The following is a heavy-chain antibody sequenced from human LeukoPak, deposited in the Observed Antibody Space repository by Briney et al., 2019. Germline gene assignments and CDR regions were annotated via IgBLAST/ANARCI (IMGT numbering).Heavy chain of an antibody. V-gene: IGHV3-23*01. CDR2: ITASAGTT. D-gene: IGHD6-19*01. J-gene: IGHJ4*02. Sequence: GGSLRLSCVGSGFSFDNNAMTWVRQALGKGLEWVSSITASAGTTDYAASVKGRFAISRDNSKNTLYLQMNSLRADDTPVYYCARSAGAWFGSDYWRQGNLVIVS. CDR3: ARSAGAWFGSDY. CDR1: GFSFDNNA.